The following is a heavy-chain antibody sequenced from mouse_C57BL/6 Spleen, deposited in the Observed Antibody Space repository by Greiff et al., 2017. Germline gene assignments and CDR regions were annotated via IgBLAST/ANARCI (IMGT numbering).Heavy chain of an antibody. Sequence: QVQLQQSGAELVMPGASVKLSCKASGYTFTSYWMHWVKQRPGQGLEWIGEIDPSDSYTNYNQKFKGKSTLTVDKSSSTAYMQLSSLTSEDSAVYYCARRWETAQAYFDYWGQGTTLTVSS. V-gene: IGHV1-69*01. J-gene: IGHJ2*01. CDR2: IDPSDSYT. CDR3: ARRWETAQAYFDY. CDR1: GYTFTSYW. D-gene: IGHD3-2*02.